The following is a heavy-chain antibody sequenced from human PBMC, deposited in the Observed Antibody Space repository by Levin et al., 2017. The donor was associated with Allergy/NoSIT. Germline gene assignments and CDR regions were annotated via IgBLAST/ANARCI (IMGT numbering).Heavy chain of an antibody. D-gene: IGHD6-19*01. CDR2: ISYDGSNK. CDR1: GFTFSSYA. CDR3: AREYSSGWYYRGGLDY. J-gene: IGHJ4*02. V-gene: IGHV3-30-3*01. Sequence: GGSLRLSCAASGFTFSSYAMHWVRQAPGKGLEWVAVISYDGSNKYYADSVKGRFTISRDNSKNTLYLQMNSLRAEDTAVYYCAREYSSGWYYRGGLDYWGQGTLVTVSS.